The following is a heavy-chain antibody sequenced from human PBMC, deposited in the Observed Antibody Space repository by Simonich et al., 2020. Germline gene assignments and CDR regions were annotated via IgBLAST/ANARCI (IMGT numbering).Heavy chain of an antibody. Sequence: EVQLVESGGGLVQPGGSLRLSCAASGFTFSSYDMHWGRQATGKGLEWVSAIGTAGDTYYPGSVKGRLTISRENAKNSLYLQMNSLRAGDTAVYYCARGGYSGSYNWFDPWGQGTLVTVSS. D-gene: IGHD1-26*01. V-gene: IGHV3-13*01. CDR3: ARGGYSGSYNWFDP. CDR2: IGTAGDT. CDR1: GFTFSSYD. J-gene: IGHJ5*02.